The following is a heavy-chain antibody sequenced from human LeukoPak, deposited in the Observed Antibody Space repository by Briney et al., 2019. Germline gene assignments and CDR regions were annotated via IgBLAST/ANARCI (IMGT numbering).Heavy chain of an antibody. J-gene: IGHJ4*02. Sequence: GASVKVSCKASGGTFSSYAISWVRQAPGQGLEWMGWISPNSGGTNYAQKFQGRVTMTRDTSISTAYMELSRLRSDDTAVYYCARGRRFGDLGSDYWGQGTLVTVSS. CDR1: GGTFSSYA. CDR3: ARGRRFGDLGSDY. CDR2: ISPNSGGT. D-gene: IGHD3-10*01. V-gene: IGHV1-2*02.